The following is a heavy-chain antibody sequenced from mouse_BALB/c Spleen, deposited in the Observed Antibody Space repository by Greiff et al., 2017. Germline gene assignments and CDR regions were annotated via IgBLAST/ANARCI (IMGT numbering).Heavy chain of an antibody. J-gene: IGHJ3*01. CDR1: GFTFTDYY. D-gene: IGHD2-5*01. CDR3: ARSNSWFAY. Sequence: EVKLMESGGGLVQPGGSLRLSCATSGFTFTDYYMSWVRQPPGKALEWLGFIRNKANGYTTEYSASVKGRFTISRDNSQSILYLQMNTLRAEDSATYYCARSNSWFAYWGQGTLVTVSA. CDR2: IRNKANGYTT. V-gene: IGHV7-3*02.